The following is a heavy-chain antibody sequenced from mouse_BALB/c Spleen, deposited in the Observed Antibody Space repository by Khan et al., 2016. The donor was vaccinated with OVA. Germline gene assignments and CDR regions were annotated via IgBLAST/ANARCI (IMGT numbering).Heavy chain of an antibody. D-gene: IGHD2-4*01. V-gene: IGHV1S56*01. CDR2: IYPGRINT. Sequence: QVQLQQSGPELVKPGASVRISCKASGYTLTTYYIHWVKQRPGQGLQWIGWIYPGRINTQYNEQFKGKATLTADNSSSIAYMQLSSLTLEASAVYFCAKNDYFVGEAMDYWGQEPSVTVSS. CDR1: GYTLTTYY. CDR3: AKNDYFVGEAMDY. J-gene: IGHJ4*01.